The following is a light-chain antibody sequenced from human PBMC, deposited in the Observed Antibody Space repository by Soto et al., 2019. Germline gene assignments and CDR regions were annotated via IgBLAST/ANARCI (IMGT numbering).Light chain of an antibody. CDR3: SSYAGSNFYV. Sequence: QSALTQPPSASGSPGQSVTISCTGTSSDVGGYNYVSWYQQHPGKAPKLMIYEVSKRPSGVPDRFSGSKSGNTASLTVSGLRAEDEADYYCSSYAGSNFYVFGTGTKVTVL. J-gene: IGLJ1*01. V-gene: IGLV2-8*01. CDR2: EVS. CDR1: SSDVGGYNY.